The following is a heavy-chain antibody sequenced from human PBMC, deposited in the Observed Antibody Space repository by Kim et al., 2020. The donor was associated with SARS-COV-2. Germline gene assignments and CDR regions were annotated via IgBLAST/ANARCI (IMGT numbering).Heavy chain of an antibody. V-gene: IGHV4-34*01. D-gene: IGHD4-17*01. CDR3: ARGGGEGYYYYGMDV. J-gene: IGHJ6*02. Sequence: PSLKSRVTISVDTSKNQCSLKLSSVTAADTAVYYCARGGGEGYYYYGMDVWGQGTTVTVSS.